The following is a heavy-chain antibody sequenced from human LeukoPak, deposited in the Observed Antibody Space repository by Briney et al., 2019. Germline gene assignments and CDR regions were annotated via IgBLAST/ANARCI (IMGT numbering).Heavy chain of an antibody. CDR3: ARGFLADLSMVWVDY. V-gene: IGHV3-20*04. D-gene: IGHD3-10*01. CDR2: INWNGGST. Sequence: GGSLRLSCAASGFSFDDYGMSWVRQAPGQGLEWVSGINWNGGSTGYADSVKGRFTISRDNAKNSLYLQMSSLRAEDTTLYYCARGFLADLSMVWVDYWGQGTLVTVSS. J-gene: IGHJ4*02. CDR1: GFSFDDYG.